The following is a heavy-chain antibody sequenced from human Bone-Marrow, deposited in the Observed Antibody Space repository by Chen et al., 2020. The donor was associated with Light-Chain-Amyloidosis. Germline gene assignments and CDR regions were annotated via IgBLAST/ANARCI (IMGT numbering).Heavy chain of an antibody. Sequence: EVQLEQSGPEVKKPGEALMISCKGSGYTFPNYWIGWVRQMPGKGLEWMGVIYPDDSDDRYSPSFEGQVTISADKSITTAYLQWRSLKASDTAMYYCARRRDGYNFDYWGQGTLVTVSS. V-gene: IGHV5-51*01. CDR3: ARRRDGYNFDY. J-gene: IGHJ4*02. CDR1: GYTFPNYW. D-gene: IGHD5-12*01. CDR2: IYPDDSDD.